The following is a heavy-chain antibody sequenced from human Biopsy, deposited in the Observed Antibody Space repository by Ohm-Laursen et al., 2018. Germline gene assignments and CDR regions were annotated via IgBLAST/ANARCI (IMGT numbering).Heavy chain of an antibody. Sequence: TQTLTLTCSFSGFSLSARGMCVSWIRQAPGKALEWLSRVDLDDCKDYREFLQTKLSISKDTSNDQVVLTVNNVDPADTATYYCARTPILIVSAGLVYRHRRHLQGMDVWGQGIAVTVS. J-gene: IGHJ6*02. V-gene: IGHV2-70*11. D-gene: IGHD6-13*01. CDR2: VDLDDCK. CDR1: GFSLSARGMC. CDR3: ARTPILIVSAGLVYRHRRHLQGMDV.